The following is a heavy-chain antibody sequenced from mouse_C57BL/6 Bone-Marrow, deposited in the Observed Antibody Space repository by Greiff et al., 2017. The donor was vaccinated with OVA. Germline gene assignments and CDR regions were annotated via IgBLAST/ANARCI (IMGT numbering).Heavy chain of an antibody. CDR1: GFTFTDYY. Sequence: DVMLVESGGGLVQPGGSLSLSCAASGFTFTDYYMSWVRQPPGKALEWLGFIRNKANGYTTEYSASVKGRFTISRDNSQSILYLQMNALRAEDSATYYCASSHYYGSSFFDYWGQGTTLTVSS. D-gene: IGHD1-1*01. J-gene: IGHJ2*01. V-gene: IGHV7-3*01. CDR2: IRNKANGYTT. CDR3: ASSHYYGSSFFDY.